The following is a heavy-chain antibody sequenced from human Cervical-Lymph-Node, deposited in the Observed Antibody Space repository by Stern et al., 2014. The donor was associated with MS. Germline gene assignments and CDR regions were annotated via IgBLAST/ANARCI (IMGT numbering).Heavy chain of an antibody. CDR1: GFTLSNAW. CDR3: TTPMLRGESKSRFDL. J-gene: IGHJ5*02. Sequence: EVHLVESGGGLVKPGGSLRLSCAAAGFTLSNAWVSWVRQSPGKGLEWVGRIKSKIDGGTGDYAAPVKGRFTISRDDSKNTLYLEMNSLTTEDTAVYYCTTPMLRGESKSRFDLWGQGTLVTVSS. D-gene: IGHD3-10*01. V-gene: IGHV3-15*01. CDR2: IKSKIDGGTG.